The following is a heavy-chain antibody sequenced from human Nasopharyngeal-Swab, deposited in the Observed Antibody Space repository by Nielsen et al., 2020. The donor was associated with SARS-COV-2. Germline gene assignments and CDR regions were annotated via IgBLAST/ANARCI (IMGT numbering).Heavy chain of an antibody. Sequence: PGKGLEWIGSLYYSGSTYYNPSLKSRVTISVDTSKNQFSLKLSSVTAADTAVYYCASYPLTFGGVWGSDAFDIWGQGTMVTVSS. V-gene: IGHV4-39*01. CDR3: ASYPLTFGGVWGSDAFDI. J-gene: IGHJ3*02. D-gene: IGHD3-16*01. CDR2: LYYSGST.